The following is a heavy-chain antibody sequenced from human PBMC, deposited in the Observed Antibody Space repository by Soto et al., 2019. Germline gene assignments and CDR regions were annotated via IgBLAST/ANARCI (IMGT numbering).Heavy chain of an antibody. CDR3: AKLAGYCSGNSCHGDYAMDV. V-gene: IGHV4-4*02. D-gene: IGHD2-2*01. Sequence: SESLSQTYHSSGSSIGSSYWRSGVRQPPGKGLEWIGEIYHSGSTNYNPSLKSRVTMSVDKSKNQFSLKLSSVTAADTAVYYCAKLAGYCSGNSCHGDYAMDVWGQGTTVP. CDR2: IYHSGST. CDR1: GSSIGSSYW. J-gene: IGHJ6*02.